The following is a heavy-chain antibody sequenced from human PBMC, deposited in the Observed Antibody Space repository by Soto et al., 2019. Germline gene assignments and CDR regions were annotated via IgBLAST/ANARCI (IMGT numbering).Heavy chain of an antibody. V-gene: IGHV3-23*01. Sequence: GGSLRLSCAASGFTFSSYAMSWVRQAPGKGLEWVSAISGSGGSTYYADSVKGRFTISRDNSKNTLYLQMNSLRAEDTAVYYCAKDPHYDFWSGYFSYGMDVWGQGTTVTVSS. CDR3: AKDPHYDFWSGYFSYGMDV. J-gene: IGHJ6*02. CDR2: ISGSGGST. CDR1: GFTFSSYA. D-gene: IGHD3-3*01.